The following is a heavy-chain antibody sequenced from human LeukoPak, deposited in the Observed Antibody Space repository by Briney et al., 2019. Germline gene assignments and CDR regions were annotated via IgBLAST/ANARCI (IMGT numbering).Heavy chain of an antibody. D-gene: IGHD4-17*01. CDR1: GFTFSNYA. CDR2: ISFDGNYK. Sequence: GGSLRLSCAASGFTFSNYAMHWVRQAPGKGLEWVAVISFDGNYKYYTDSVRGRFTISRDNFKNTLYLQMNSLRAEDTAMYYCTRSHYGDYYYFESWGQGTLVTVSS. V-gene: IGHV3-30*04. CDR3: TRSHYGDYYYFES. J-gene: IGHJ4*02.